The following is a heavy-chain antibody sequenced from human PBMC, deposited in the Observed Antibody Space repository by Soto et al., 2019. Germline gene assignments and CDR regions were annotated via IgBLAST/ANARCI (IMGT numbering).Heavy chain of an antibody. V-gene: IGHV3-23*01. D-gene: IGHD2-21*02. CDR3: AKVPIVVVTASPFDY. J-gene: IGHJ4*02. CDR1: GFTFSSYA. CDR2: ISGSGGST. Sequence: VGSLRLSCAASGFTFSSYAMSWVRQAPGKGLEWVSAISGSGGSTYYADSVKGRFTISRDNSKNTLYLQMNSLRAEDTAVYYCAKVPIVVVTASPFDYWGQGTLVTVSS.